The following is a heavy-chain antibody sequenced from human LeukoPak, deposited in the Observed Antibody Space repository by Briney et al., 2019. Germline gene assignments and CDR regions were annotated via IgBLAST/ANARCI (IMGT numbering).Heavy chain of an antibody. D-gene: IGHD2-2*01. J-gene: IGHJ4*02. CDR3: ARDHCSSTSCYPNAAIDY. CDR2: ISHDGSNK. V-gene: IGHV3-30-3*01. CDR1: GFTFSSYA. Sequence: PGGSLRLSCAASGFTFSSYAMSWVRQAPGKGLEWVAVISHDGSNKYYADSVKGRFTISRDNSKNTLYLQMNSLRAEDTAVYYCARDHCSSTSCYPNAAIDYWGQGTLVTVSS.